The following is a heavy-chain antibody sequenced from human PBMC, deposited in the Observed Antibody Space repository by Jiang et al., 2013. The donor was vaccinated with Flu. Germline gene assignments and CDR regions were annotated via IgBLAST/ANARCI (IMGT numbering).Heavy chain of an antibody. CDR1: GYTFTDYY. CDR2: VNPSSGGT. CDR3: AKEGKEGGYFDP. J-gene: IGHJ5*02. V-gene: IGHV1-2*04. Sequence: QLVESGAEMKTPGASVKVSCKTSGYTFTDYYVHWVRQARGQGLEWMGWVNPSSGGTKYAEKFEGWVTMTRDTSITTVYLELSSLKSDDTAIYFCAKEGKEGGYFDPWGQGTLVTVSS. D-gene: IGHD1-1*01.